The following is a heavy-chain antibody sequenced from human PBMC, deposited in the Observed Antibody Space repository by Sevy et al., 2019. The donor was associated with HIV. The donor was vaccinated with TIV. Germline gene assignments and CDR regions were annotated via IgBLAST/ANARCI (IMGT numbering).Heavy chain of an antibody. D-gene: IGHD2-15*01. CDR1: EITLSNYA. Sequence: GGSLRLSCAASEITLSNYAMNWVRQAPGRGLEWVSAISGSGGSTYYADSVKGRFTISRDNSKNTLSLQMHSLRVEDTAVYYCAKDRAVLVGDASDLWGQGTMVTVSS. CDR3: AKDRAVLVGDASDL. J-gene: IGHJ3*01. V-gene: IGHV3-23*01. CDR2: ISGSGGST.